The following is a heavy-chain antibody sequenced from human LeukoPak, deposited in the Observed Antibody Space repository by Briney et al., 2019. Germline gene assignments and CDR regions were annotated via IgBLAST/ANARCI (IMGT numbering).Heavy chain of an antibody. CDR1: GGSFIGDY. Sequence: PSKTLSLTWAVYGGSFIGDYWSWIRQPPGKGLEWIGEINHSGSTNYNPSLKSRVTISVDTSKNQFSLKLSSVTAADTAVYYCARVWGRGYSYGLRGFDYWGQGTLVTVSS. CDR2: INHSGST. D-gene: IGHD5-18*01. CDR3: ARVWGRGYSYGLRGFDY. V-gene: IGHV4-34*01. J-gene: IGHJ4*02.